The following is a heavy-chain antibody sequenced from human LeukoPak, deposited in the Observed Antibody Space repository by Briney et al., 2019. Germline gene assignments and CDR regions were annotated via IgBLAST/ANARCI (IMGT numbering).Heavy chain of an antibody. CDR2: INAGNGNT. D-gene: IGHD3-10*01. J-gene: IGHJ4*02. CDR1: GYTFTSYA. Sequence: GASVKVSCKASGYTFTSYAMHWVRQAPGQRLEWMGWINAGNGNTKYSQKFQGRVTITRDTSASTAYMELSSLRSEDTAVYYCARDLWFGEWWESPMVYGGQGTLVTVSA. CDR3: ARDLWFGEWWESPMVY. V-gene: IGHV1-3*01.